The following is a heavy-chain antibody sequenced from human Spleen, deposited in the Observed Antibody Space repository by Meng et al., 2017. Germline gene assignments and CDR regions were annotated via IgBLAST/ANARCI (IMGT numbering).Heavy chain of an antibody. CDR1: GFTFHEYA. CDR3: ASENYDILTGFGY. Sequence: GESLKISCAFSGFTFHEYAMNWVRQAPGKGLEWVSSISTTSHYIYDADSVKGRFTISRDNAKNSLYLQMNSLRAEDTAVYYCASENYDILTGFGYWGRGTLVTVSS. D-gene: IGHD3-9*01. J-gene: IGHJ4*02. CDR2: ISTTSHYI. V-gene: IGHV3-21*01.